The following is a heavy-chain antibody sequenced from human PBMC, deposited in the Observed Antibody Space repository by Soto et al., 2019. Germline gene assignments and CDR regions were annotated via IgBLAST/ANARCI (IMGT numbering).Heavy chain of an antibody. V-gene: IGHV1-2*06. J-gene: IGHJ4*01. D-gene: IGHD6-13*01. CDR1: GYIFTDYY. Sequence: ASVKVSCKASGYIFTDYYMHWVRQAPGQGLGWMGRINPNSGATNYAQRFQGRVTITADASISTAYMELSSLRSEDTAVYYCARVSSSWYKDYFDYWGQGTLVTVSS. CDR3: ARVSSSWYKDYFDY. CDR2: INPNSGAT.